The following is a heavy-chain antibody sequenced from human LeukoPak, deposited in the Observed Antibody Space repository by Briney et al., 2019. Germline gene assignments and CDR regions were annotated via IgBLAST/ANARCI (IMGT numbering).Heavy chain of an antibody. V-gene: IGHV1-8*01. CDR3: ARGPRIVGATTSYYFDY. CDR2: MNPNSGNT. Sequence: ASVKVSXKASGYTFTSYDINWVRQATGQGLEWMGWMNPNSGNTGYAQKFQVRVTMTRNTSISTAYMELSSLRSEDTAVYYCARGPRIVGATTSYYFDYWGQGTLVTVSS. D-gene: IGHD1-26*01. J-gene: IGHJ4*02. CDR1: GYTFTSYD.